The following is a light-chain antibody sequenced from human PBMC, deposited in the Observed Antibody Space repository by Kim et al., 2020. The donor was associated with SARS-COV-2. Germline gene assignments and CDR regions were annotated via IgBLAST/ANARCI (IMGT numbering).Light chain of an antibody. CDR3: QKYDSAPWT. CDR2: AAS. V-gene: IGKV1-27*01. CDR1: QDSANY. J-gene: IGKJ1*01. Sequence: AAVGDGVTCPCLASQDSANYLAWYQQKPGKVPKLLVYAASALKSGVPSRFSGRRSGTDFTLTISNLQPEDVATYYCQKYDSAPWTFGQGTKVDIK.